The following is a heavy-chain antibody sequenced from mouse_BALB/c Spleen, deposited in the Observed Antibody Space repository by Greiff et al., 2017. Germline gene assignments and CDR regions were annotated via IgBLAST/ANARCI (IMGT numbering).Heavy chain of an antibody. CDR1: GFSLTSYG. V-gene: IGHV2-2*02. D-gene: IGHD1-2*01. J-gene: IGHJ1*01. CDR3: ARGKSIHYYGNWYFDV. CDR2: IWSGGST. Sequence: QVQLQQSGPGLVQPSQSLSITCTVSGFSLTSYGVHWVRQSPGKGLEWLGVIWSGGSTDYNAAFISRLSISKDNSKSQVFFKMNSLQANDTAIYYCARGKSIHYYGNWYFDVWGAGTTVTVSS.